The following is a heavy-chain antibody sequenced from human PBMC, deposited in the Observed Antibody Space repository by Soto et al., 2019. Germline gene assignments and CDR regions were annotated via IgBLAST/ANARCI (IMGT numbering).Heavy chain of an antibody. J-gene: IGHJ4*02. V-gene: IGHV3-11*06. Sequence: GGSLRLSCAASGFTFSYYYMIWIRQAPGKGLEWVSYISSSSSYTNYADSVKGRFTISRDNAKNSLYLQMNSLRAEDTAVYYCARTPDCTNGVCSAGFDYWGQGTLVTVSS. D-gene: IGHD2-8*01. CDR3: ARTPDCTNGVCSAGFDY. CDR1: GFTFSYYY. CDR2: ISSSSSYT.